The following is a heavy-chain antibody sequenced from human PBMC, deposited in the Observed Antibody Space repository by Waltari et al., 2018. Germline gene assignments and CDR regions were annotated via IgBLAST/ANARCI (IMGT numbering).Heavy chain of an antibody. CDR1: GYSISRGYY. D-gene: IGHD1-1*01. V-gene: IGHV4-38-2*01. CDR3: ARYSTGTSYFDY. J-gene: IGHJ4*02. CDR2: IYHSGST. Sequence: QVQLQESGPGLVKPSETLSLTCAVSGYSISRGYYWGWIRQPPGKGLEWIGSIYHSGSTYYNPSLKSRVTISVDTSKNQFSLKLSSVTAADTAVYYCARYSTGTSYFDYWGQGTLVTVSS.